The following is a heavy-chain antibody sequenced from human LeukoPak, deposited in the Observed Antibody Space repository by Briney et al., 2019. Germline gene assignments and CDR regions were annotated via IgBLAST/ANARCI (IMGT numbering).Heavy chain of an antibody. Sequence: KPSETLSLXCAVYGGSFSGYYWSWIRQPPGKGLEWIGEINHSGSTNYNPSLKSRVTISVDTSKNQFSLKLSSVTAADTAVYYWARGLRLLPPRFDIWGQGTMVTVSS. CDR1: GGSFSGYY. J-gene: IGHJ3*02. CDR3: ARGLRLLPPRFDI. V-gene: IGHV4-34*01. D-gene: IGHD2-15*01. CDR2: INHSGST.